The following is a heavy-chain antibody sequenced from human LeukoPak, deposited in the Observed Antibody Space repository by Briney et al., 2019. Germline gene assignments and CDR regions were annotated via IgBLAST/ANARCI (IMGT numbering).Heavy chain of an antibody. J-gene: IGHJ3*02. CDR2: IDPSDSYS. D-gene: IGHD1-14*01. CDR3: ARHNNRRRLHDAFDI. V-gene: IGHV5-10-1*01. CDR1: GYSFTSYW. Sequence: GESLKISCKGSGYSFTSYWITWVRQMPGKGLEWMGTIDPSDSYSNYSPSFQGHVTISADKSISTAYLQWSSLKASDTAMYYCARHNNRRRLHDAFDIWGQGTMVTVSS.